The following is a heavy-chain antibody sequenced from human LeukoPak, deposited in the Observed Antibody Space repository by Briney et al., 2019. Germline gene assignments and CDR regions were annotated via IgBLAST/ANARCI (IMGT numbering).Heavy chain of an antibody. CDR1: GGSTISSSYC. Sequence: PSETLSLTCTVSGGSTISSSYCWGWIRQPPGKGLEWIGSIYYSGSTYYNTSLKNRATISVDKSNNQFSLKLTSVTAADTAIYYCARDNSGSYPPIFDSWGQGTLVTVSS. CDR2: IYYSGST. V-gene: IGHV4-39*07. D-gene: IGHD1-26*01. J-gene: IGHJ4*02. CDR3: ARDNSGSYPPIFDS.